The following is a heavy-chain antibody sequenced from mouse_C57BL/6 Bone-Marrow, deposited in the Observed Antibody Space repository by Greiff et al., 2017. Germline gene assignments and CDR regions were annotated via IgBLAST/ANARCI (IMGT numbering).Heavy chain of an antibody. J-gene: IGHJ3*01. CDR3: ARGKGGAGTGFAY. D-gene: IGHD4-1*01. CDR2: LSDGGSYN. Sequence: EVQRVESGGGLVKPGGSLKLSCAASGFTFSSYAMSWVRQTPEKRLEGVATLSDGGSYNYYPDNVKGRFTISRDNAKNNLYLQMSHLKSEDTALYYGARGKGGAGTGFAYWGQGTLVTVSS. V-gene: IGHV5-4*01. CDR1: GFTFSSYA.